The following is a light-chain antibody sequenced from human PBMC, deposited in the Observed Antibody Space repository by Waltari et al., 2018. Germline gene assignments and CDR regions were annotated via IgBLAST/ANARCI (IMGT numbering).Light chain of an antibody. J-gene: IGLJ1*01. CDR1: NIGKNH. CDR2: ETD. V-gene: IGLV1-51*02. Sequence: NIGKNHVSWYKQHPGTAPKLLIYETDQRPSVIPDRFSGSKSGTSATLGITGLQTGDEADYYCGVWDSSLSAYVFGPGTNVAVL. CDR3: GVWDSSLSAYV.